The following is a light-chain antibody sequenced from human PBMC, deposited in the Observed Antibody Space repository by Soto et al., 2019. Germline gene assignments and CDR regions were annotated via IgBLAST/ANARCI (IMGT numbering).Light chain of an antibody. V-gene: IGKV1-5*01. CDR1: QSINSW. CDR3: QHYNSYSEA. J-gene: IGKJ1*01. Sequence: DVQMTPSPSTLSASVGDRVTITCRASQSINSWLAWYQQKPGKAPQILIYDASTLKSGVPSRFSASGSGTEFTLTISSLQPDDFATYYCQHYNSYSEAFGQGTKVDIK. CDR2: DAS.